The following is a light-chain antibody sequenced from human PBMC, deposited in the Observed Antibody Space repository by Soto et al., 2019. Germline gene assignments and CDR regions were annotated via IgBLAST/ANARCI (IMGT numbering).Light chain of an antibody. CDR1: KLGDKY. J-gene: IGLJ2*01. V-gene: IGLV3-1*01. Sequence: SYELTQPPSVSVSPGQTASITCSGDKLGDKYACWYQQKPGQSPVLVIYQDSKRPSGIPERFSGSNSGNTATLTISGTQAMDEADYYCQAWDSSTASVVLGGGTKLTVL. CDR3: QAWDSSTASVV. CDR2: QDS.